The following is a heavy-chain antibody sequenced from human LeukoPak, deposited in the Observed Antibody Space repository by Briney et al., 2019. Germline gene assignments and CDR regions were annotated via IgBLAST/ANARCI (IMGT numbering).Heavy chain of an antibody. J-gene: IGHJ3*02. V-gene: IGHV1-18*01. Sequence: ASVKVSCKASGYTFTSYGISWVRQAPGQGLEWMGWISAYNGNTNYAQKLQGRVTMTTDTSTSTAYMELRSLRTDDTAVYYCASGVLLGYCSSTSCYDAFDIWGQGTMVTVSS. CDR1: GYTFTSYG. CDR3: ASGVLLGYCSSTSCYDAFDI. CDR2: ISAYNGNT. D-gene: IGHD2-2*01.